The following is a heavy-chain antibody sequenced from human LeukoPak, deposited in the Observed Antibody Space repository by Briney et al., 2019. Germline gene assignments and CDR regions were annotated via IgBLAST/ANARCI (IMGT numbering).Heavy chain of an antibody. V-gene: IGHV1-69*06. Sequence: GASVKVSCKASGGTFSSYAISWVRQAPGQGLEWMGGIIPIFGTANYAQKFQGRVTITADKSTSTAYMELSSLRSEDTAVYYCARVGYYDFWSGYQYWGQGTLVTVSS. J-gene: IGHJ4*02. CDR2: IIPIFGTA. CDR1: GGTFSSYA. D-gene: IGHD3-3*01. CDR3: ARVGYYDFWSGYQY.